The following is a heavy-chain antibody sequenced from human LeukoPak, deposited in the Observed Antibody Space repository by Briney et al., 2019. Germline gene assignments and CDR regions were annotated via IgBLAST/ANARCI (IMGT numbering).Heavy chain of an antibody. D-gene: IGHD1-26*01. CDR2: IKEDGSAK. CDR3: AKTSKFGGATTS. Sequence: GGSLRLSCAASGFTFSKSWMSWLRQTPEKGLEWVANIKEDGSAKYYVDSVKGRFTISRDNSKNTLYLQMNSLRAEDTAVYYCAKTSKFGGATTSWGQGTLVTVSS. J-gene: IGHJ4*02. CDR1: GFTFSKSW. V-gene: IGHV3-7*03.